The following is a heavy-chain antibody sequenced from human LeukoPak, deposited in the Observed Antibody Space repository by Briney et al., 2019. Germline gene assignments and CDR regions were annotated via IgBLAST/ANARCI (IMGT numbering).Heavy chain of an antibody. D-gene: IGHD3-22*01. CDR3: ARSIEVVVITSFDY. Sequence: SETLSLTCAVYGGSFSGYYWSWIRQPPGKGLEWIGEIDHSGSTNYNPSLKSRVTISVDTSKNQFPLKLSSVTAADTAVYYCARSIEVVVITSFDYWGQGTLVTVSS. CDR2: IDHSGST. V-gene: IGHV4-34*01. CDR1: GGSFSGYY. J-gene: IGHJ4*02.